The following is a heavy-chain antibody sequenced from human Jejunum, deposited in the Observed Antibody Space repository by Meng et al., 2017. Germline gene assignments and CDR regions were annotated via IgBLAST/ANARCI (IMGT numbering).Heavy chain of an antibody. D-gene: IGHD3-22*01. V-gene: IGHV4-39*01. CDR1: GDSIRSTSYY. CDR3: ARQTYYYESSGYGYALDY. J-gene: IGHJ4*02. Sequence: LQLQESGPGLVKPSETLSLTCTVSGDSIRSTSYYWGWIRQPPGKGLEWIGSIYYSGSTFYNPSLKSRVTVSVDTSRDQFSLKLSSVTAADTAVYYCARQTYYYESSGYGYALDYWGQGTLVTVSS. CDR2: IYYSGST.